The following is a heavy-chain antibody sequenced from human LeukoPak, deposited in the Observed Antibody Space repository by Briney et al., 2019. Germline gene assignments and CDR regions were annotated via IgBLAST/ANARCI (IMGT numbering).Heavy chain of an antibody. CDR1: GFTFSSYA. Sequence: PGGSLRLSCATSGFTFSSYAMHWVCQAPGKGLEYVSAISSNGGSTYYANSVKGRFTISRDNSKNTLYLQMGSLRAEDMAVYYCARDSITMVRGVLYYWGQGTLVTVSS. CDR2: ISSNGGST. CDR3: ARDSITMVRGVLYY. V-gene: IGHV3-64*01. D-gene: IGHD3-10*01. J-gene: IGHJ4*02.